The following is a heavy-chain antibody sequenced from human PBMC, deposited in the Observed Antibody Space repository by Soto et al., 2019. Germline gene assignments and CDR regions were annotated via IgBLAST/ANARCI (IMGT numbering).Heavy chain of an antibody. D-gene: IGHD2-15*01. CDR2: MNPNSGNT. V-gene: IGHV1-8*01. CDR1: GYTFTSYD. Sequence: ASVKVSCKASGYTFTSYDINWVRQATGQGLEWMGWMNPNSGNTGYAQKFQGRVTMPRNTSIGTAYMELSSLRSEDTAVYYCARAFYGGNERDFDYWGQGTLVTVSS. CDR3: ARAFYGGNERDFDY. J-gene: IGHJ4*02.